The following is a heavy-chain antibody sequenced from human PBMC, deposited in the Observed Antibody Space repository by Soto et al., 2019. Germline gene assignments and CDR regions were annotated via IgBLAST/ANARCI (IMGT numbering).Heavy chain of an antibody. Sequence: PSDTLSLTCTVSGGSISSYYWSWIRQPPGKGLEWIGYIYYSGSANYNPSLKSRVTISVDTSKNQFSLKLSSVTAADTAVYYCARGGTVTDYWGQGTLVTVSS. J-gene: IGHJ4*02. CDR1: GGSISSYY. CDR2: IYYSGSA. V-gene: IGHV4-59*01. D-gene: IGHD4-17*01. CDR3: ARGGTVTDY.